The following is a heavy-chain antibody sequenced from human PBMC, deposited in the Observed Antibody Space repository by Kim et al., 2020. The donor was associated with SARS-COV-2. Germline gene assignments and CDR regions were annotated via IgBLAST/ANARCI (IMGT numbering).Heavy chain of an antibody. J-gene: IGHJ6*02. Sequence: GGSLRLSCAASGFTFSSYAMSWVRQAPGKGLEWVSVISGGGVNKFYTISRDNSKNTLYLQMNSLRDEDTALYYCAKVVVMDDYNYYYYYGMDVWGQGTTVTVSS. D-gene: IGHD4-4*01. CDR2: ISGGGVNK. V-gene: IGHV3-23*01. CDR3: AKVVVMDDYNYYYYYGMDV. CDR1: GFTFSSYA.